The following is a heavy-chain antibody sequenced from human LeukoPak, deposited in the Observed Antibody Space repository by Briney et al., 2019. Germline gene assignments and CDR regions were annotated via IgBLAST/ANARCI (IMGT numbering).Heavy chain of an antibody. Sequence: SETLSLTCTVSGGSISSTSYYWGWIRQPPGKGLAWIGSIYYSGSTYYNPSLKSRVTISVDTSKDQFSLKLSSVTAADTAVYYCASIAAAGGPLDYWGQGTLVTVSP. J-gene: IGHJ4*02. CDR3: ASIAAAGGPLDY. D-gene: IGHD6-13*01. V-gene: IGHV4-39*01. CDR2: IYYSGST. CDR1: GGSISSTSYY.